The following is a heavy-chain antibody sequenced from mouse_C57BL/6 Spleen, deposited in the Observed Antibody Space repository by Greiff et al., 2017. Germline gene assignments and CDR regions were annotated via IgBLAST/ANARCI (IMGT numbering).Heavy chain of an antibody. D-gene: IGHD1-1*01. Sequence: QVQLQQPGAELVKPGASVKMSCKASGYTFTSYWITWVKQRPGQGLEWIGDIYPGSGSTNYNEKFKSKATLTVDTSSSTAYMQLRILTSEDSAVYYGARWIHYYGSSYDYFDYWGQGTTRTVSS. CDR1: GYTFTSYW. CDR2: IYPGSGST. V-gene: IGHV1-55*01. CDR3: ARWIHYYGSSYDYFDY. J-gene: IGHJ2*01.